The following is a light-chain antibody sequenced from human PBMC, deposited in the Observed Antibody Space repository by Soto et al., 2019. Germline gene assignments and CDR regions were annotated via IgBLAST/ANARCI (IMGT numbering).Light chain of an antibody. CDR2: DVT. V-gene: IGLV2-14*03. CDR1: SSDIGGYNY. Sequence: QFVLTQPASVSGSPGQSTTISCTGTSSDIGGYNYVSWYRHHPGKAPKLMIYDVTNRPSGVSNRFSGSKSGNTASLTISGLQAEDEADYYCSSYTISSTLWVLGGGTKLTVL. CDR3: SSYTISSTLWV. J-gene: IGLJ3*02.